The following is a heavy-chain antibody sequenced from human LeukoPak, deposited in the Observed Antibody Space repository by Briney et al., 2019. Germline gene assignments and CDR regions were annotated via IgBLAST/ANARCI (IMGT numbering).Heavy chain of an antibody. CDR3: TREGISSGVSDF. Sequence: SETLSLTCTVSGDSIRSTSYYWDWIRQPPGKGLEWIGSIHDSGRTYYKPSLKSRVTISLDTSKNQFSLQLSSVTVADTAVYYCTREGISSGVSDFWGQGTLVTVSS. CDR2: IHDSGRT. D-gene: IGHD3-22*01. J-gene: IGHJ4*02. CDR1: GDSIRSTSYY. V-gene: IGHV4-39*07.